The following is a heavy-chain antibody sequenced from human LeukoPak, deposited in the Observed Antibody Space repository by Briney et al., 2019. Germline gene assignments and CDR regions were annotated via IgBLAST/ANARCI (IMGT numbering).Heavy chain of an antibody. CDR3: ARGKPVATAARHPFDY. CDR2: ISGYNYNT. CDR1: GYSFTSYG. Sequence: ASVKVSCTASGYSFTSYGISWVRQAPGQGLEWMGWISGYNYNTNYAQKFRGRVTMTTDTSTNTVDMELRSLRSDDTAVYYCARGKPVATAARHPFDYWGQGTLVTVSS. J-gene: IGHJ4*02. V-gene: IGHV1-18*01. D-gene: IGHD2-21*02.